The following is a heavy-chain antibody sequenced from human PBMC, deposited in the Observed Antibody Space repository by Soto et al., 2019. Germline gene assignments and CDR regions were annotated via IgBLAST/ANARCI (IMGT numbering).Heavy chain of an antibody. Sequence: SETLSLTCAVYSGSFSGYYWSWIRQPPGKGLEWIGEIYHGLSIVYNPSLKSRVTISGDSSKNQFSLKLSSVTAADTAVYYCARHGGYYFDYCGQGTLVTVSS. V-gene: IGHV4-34*01. CDR2: IYHGLSI. CDR1: SGSFSGYY. D-gene: IGHD3-16*01. CDR3: ARHGGYYFDY. J-gene: IGHJ4*02.